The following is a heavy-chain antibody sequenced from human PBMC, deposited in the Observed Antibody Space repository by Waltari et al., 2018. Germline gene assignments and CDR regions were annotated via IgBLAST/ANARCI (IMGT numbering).Heavy chain of an antibody. CDR3: ARGRDY. CDR1: GGSISSGSYY. J-gene: IGHJ4*02. V-gene: IGHV4-61*02. CDR2: IYTSGST. Sequence: QVQLQESGPGLVKPSQTLSLTCTVSGGSISSGSYYWSWIRQPAGKGLEWIGRIYTSGSTNYNPSLKSRVTISVDTSKNQFSLKLSSVTAADTAVYYCARGRDYWGQGTLVTVSS.